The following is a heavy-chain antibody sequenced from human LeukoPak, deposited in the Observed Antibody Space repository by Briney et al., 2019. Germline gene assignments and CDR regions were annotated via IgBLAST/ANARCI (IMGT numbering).Heavy chain of an antibody. CDR3: ARSVGATTDWFDP. D-gene: IGHD1-26*01. Sequence: TGGSLRLSCAASGISVSSNYLSWVRQAPGKGLEWVSVIYSGGSTEYADSVKGRFTISRDNSKNTLYLEMNSLRGEDTAVYYCARSVGATTDWFDPWGQGTQVIVSS. CDR1: GISVSSNY. J-gene: IGHJ5*02. CDR2: IYSGGST. V-gene: IGHV3-53*01.